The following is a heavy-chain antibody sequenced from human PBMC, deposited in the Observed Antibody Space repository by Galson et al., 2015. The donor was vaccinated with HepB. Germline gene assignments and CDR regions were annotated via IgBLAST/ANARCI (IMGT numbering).Heavy chain of an antibody. CDR2: ISGSGGST. CDR1: GFTFSSYA. Sequence: SLRLSCAASGFTFSSYAMSWVRQAPGKGLEWVSAISGSGGSTYYADSVKGRFTISRDNSKNTLYLQMNSLRAEDTAVYYCAKGLSAYYYGSGDYWGQGTLVTVSS. V-gene: IGHV3-23*01. CDR3: AKGLSAYYYGSGDY. J-gene: IGHJ4*02. D-gene: IGHD3-10*01.